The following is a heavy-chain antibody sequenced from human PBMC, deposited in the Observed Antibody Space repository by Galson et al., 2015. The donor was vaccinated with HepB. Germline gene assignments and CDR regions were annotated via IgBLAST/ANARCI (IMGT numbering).Heavy chain of an antibody. J-gene: IGHJ4*02. CDR3: ATDPSLRVTLSR. CDR1: GFTFNNYG. CDR2: ISYDGSNK. Sequence: SLRLSCAASGFTFNNYGMHWVRQAPGKGLEWVAIISYDGSNKYYADSVKGRFTISRDNSKNTLYLQMDSLRGEDTAVYYCATDPSLRVTLSRWGQGTLVTVSS. V-gene: IGHV3-30*03. D-gene: IGHD2/OR15-2a*01.